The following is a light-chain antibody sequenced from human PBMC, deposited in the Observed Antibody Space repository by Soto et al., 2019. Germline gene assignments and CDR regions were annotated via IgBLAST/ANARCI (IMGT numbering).Light chain of an antibody. J-gene: IGKJ5*01. V-gene: IGKV3-20*01. CDR1: QSVSSRN. CDR2: GAS. Sequence: EIVLTQSPGTLFLSPGETATLSCRASQSVSSRNLAWYQQKPGQAPRLLIYGASSRANGIPDRFTGSGSGTDFTLSISRLEPEDFAVYFCQQYGGSPLITFGQGTRLEIK. CDR3: QQYGGSPLIT.